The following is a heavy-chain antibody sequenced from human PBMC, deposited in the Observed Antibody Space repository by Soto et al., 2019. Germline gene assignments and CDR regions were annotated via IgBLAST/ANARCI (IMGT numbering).Heavy chain of an antibody. CDR3: AKDGRSRDIVVVPAAPDY. CDR1: VFTFSSYA. CDR2: ISGSGGST. Sequence: PGGSPRLSCAASVFTFSSYAMSWVRQAPGKGLEWVSAISGSGGSTYYADSVKGRFTISRDNSKNTLYLQMNSLRAEDTAVYYCAKDGRSRDIVVVPAAPDYWGQGTLVTVSS. D-gene: IGHD2-2*01. V-gene: IGHV3-23*01. J-gene: IGHJ4*02.